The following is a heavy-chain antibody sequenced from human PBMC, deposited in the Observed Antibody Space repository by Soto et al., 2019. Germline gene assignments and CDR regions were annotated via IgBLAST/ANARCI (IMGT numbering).Heavy chain of an antibody. CDR3: ARRYGGNFDY. CDR2: ISYSGTT. CDR1: DGSISSYY. J-gene: IGHJ4*02. D-gene: IGHD1-26*01. Sequence: SETLSLTCTVSDGSISSYYWSWIRQPPGKGLECIGYISYSGTTKYNPSLKNRVTILRDTSKNQFSLKLSSVTAADTAVYYCARRYGGNFDYWGQGILVTVSS. V-gene: IGHV4-59*01.